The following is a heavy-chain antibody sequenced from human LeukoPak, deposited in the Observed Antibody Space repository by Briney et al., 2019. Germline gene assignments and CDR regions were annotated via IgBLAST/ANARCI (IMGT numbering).Heavy chain of an antibody. CDR3: AKDFYDSSGYPYYFDY. CDR2: ISGSGGST. V-gene: IGHV3-23*01. J-gene: IGHJ4*02. Sequence: GGSLRLSCAASGFTFSSYAMSWVRQAPGKGLEWVSAISGSGGSTYYADSVKGRFTISRDNSKNTLYLQMNSLRAEDTAVYYCAKDFYDSSGYPYYFDYWGQGTLVTVSS. D-gene: IGHD3-22*01. CDR1: GFTFSSYA.